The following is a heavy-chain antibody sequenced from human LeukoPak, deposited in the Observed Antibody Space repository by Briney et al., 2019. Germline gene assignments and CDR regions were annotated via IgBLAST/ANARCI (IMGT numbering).Heavy chain of an antibody. CDR3: ASRDKGYYYGMDV. CDR1: GFTVSSNY. D-gene: IGHD5-24*01. CDR2: IYSGGST. Sequence: GGSLRLSCAASGFTVSSNYMSWVRHTPGKGLEWVSLIYSGGSTYYADSVKGRFTISRDNSKNTLYLQMNSLRAEDTAVYYCASRDKGYYYGMDVWGQGSTVTVSS. J-gene: IGHJ6*02. V-gene: IGHV3-66*01.